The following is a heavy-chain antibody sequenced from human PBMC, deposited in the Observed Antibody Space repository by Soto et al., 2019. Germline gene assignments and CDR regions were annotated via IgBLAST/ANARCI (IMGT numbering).Heavy chain of an antibody. D-gene: IGHD5-12*01. V-gene: IGHV4-59*01. CDR1: GGSISSYY. Sequence: SETLSLTCTVSGGSISSYYWSWIRQPPGKGLEWIGYIYYSGSTNYNPSLKSRVTISVDTSKNQFSLKLSSVTAADTAVYYCAGSGFISPIYYYYYYMDVWGKGTTVTVSS. CDR2: IYYSGST. CDR3: AGSGFISPIYYYYYYMDV. J-gene: IGHJ6*03.